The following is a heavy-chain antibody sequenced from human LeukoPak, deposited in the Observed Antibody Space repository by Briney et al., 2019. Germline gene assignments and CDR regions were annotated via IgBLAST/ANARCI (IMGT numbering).Heavy chain of an antibody. CDR3: AKGSLGYCTGGSCYFDY. D-gene: IGHD2-15*01. CDR1: GFTYRDYY. CDR2: ISSSGGTL. J-gene: IGHJ4*02. V-gene: IGHV3-11*01. Sequence: GGSLSLSCAASGFTYRDYYMGWIRQAPRKGLEGVSYISSSGGTLYYADPVKGRFTISRDNSKNTLYLQVNSLRAEDTAVYYCAKGSLGYCTGGSCYFDYWGQGTLVTVSS.